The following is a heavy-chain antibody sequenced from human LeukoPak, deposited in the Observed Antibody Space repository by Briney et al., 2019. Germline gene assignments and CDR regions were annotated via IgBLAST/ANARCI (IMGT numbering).Heavy chain of an antibody. V-gene: IGHV3-23*01. Sequence: PGGSLRLSCAASGFTFSSYAMSWVRQAPGEGLEWVSAISGSGGSTYYADSVKGRFTISRDNSKNTLYLQMNSLRAEDTAVYYCARTYSSLIRSPLEKKYYFDYWGQGTLVTVSS. D-gene: IGHD6-19*01. J-gene: IGHJ4*02. CDR3: ARTYSSLIRSPLEKKYYFDY. CDR2: ISGSGGST. CDR1: GFTFSSYA.